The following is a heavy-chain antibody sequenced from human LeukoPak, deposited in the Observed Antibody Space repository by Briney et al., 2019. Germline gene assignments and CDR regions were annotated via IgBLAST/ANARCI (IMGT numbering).Heavy chain of an antibody. J-gene: IGHJ4*02. V-gene: IGHV1-2*02. CDR3: ARGFRIFGVVIILNFDY. D-gene: IGHD3-3*01. CDR1: GYTFTGYY. Sequence: ASVKVSCKATGYTFTGYYMHWVRQAPGQGLEWMGWINPNSGGTNYAQKFQGRVTMTRDTSISTAYMELSRLRSDDTAVYYCARGFRIFGVVIILNFDYWGQGTLVTVSS. CDR2: INPNSGGT.